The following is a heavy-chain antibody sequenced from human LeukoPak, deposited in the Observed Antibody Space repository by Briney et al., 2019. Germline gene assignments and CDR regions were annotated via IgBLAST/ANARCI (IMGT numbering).Heavy chain of an antibody. V-gene: IGHV3-23*01. CDR3: ARESGDCGNFQNNGNDAFDI. D-gene: IGHD2-21*01. Sequence: PGGSLRLSCAASGFTFSSYAMSWVRQAPGKGLEWVSAISGSGGSTYYADSVKGRYTISRDNSWNTLYLQMHSLRPEDTAVYYCARESGDCGNFQNNGNDAFDIWGQGTMVTVSS. CDR1: GFTFSSYA. CDR2: ISGSGGST. J-gene: IGHJ3*02.